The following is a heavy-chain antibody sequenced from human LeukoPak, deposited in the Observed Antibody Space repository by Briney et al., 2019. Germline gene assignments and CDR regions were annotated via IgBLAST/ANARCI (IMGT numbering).Heavy chain of an antibody. V-gene: IGHV4-61*02. CDR2: IYTSGST. D-gene: IGHD2-2*01. Sequence: SETLSLTCTVSGGSISSGSYYWSWIRQPAGKGLEWIGRIYTSGSTNYNPSLKSRVTISVDTSKNQFSLKLSSVTAADTAVYYCARAPHLGYCSSTSCSGWFDPWGQGTLVTVSS. CDR1: GGSISSGSYY. CDR3: ARAPHLGYCSSTSCSGWFDP. J-gene: IGHJ5*02.